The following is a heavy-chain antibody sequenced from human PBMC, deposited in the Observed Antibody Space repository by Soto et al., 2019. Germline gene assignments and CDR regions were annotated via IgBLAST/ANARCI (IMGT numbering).Heavy chain of an antibody. CDR3: TTDTSRDSSARGWFDP. V-gene: IGHV3-21*01. J-gene: IGHJ5*02. D-gene: IGHD6-13*01. CDR1: GFTFRSFT. Sequence: GGSLRLSCAASGFTFRSFTMNWVRQAPGKGLEWVSTISSNSAYIYYTDARRGRFTISSDNAKNSLHLQMNSLRAEDTAVYYCTTDTSRDSSARGWFDPWGPGTLVTVYS. CDR2: ISSNSAYI.